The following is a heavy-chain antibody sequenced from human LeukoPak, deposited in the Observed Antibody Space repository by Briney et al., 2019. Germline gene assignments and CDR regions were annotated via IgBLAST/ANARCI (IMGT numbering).Heavy chain of an antibody. CDR1: GYTFTGYY. CDR2: INPNSGGT. V-gene: IGHV1-2*02. D-gene: IGHD6-13*01. Sequence: ASVKVSCKASGYTFTGYYMHWVRQAPGQGLEWMGWINPNSGGTNYAQKFQGRVTMTRDTSISTAYMELSRLRSGDTAVYYCARAPGGAAAVSYYYYMDVWGKGTTVTVSS. J-gene: IGHJ6*03. CDR3: ARAPGGAAAVSYYYYMDV.